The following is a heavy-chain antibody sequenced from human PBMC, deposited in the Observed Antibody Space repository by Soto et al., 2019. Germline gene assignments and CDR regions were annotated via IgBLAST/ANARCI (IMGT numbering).Heavy chain of an antibody. CDR1: DFTFSSYA. Sequence: GGSLRLSCAASDFTFSSYAMSWVRQAPGKGLEWVSAISGSGGSTYYADSVKGRFTISRDNSKNTLYLQMNSLRAEDTAVYYCAKAYVWGSYRSYYFDYWGQGTLVTVSS. D-gene: IGHD3-16*02. CDR2: ISGSGGST. V-gene: IGHV3-23*01. J-gene: IGHJ4*02. CDR3: AKAYVWGSYRSYYFDY.